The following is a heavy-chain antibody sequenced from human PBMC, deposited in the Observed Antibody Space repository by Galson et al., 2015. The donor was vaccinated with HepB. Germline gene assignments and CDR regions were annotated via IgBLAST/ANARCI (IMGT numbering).Heavy chain of an antibody. CDR3: ARELYCDGDCYRYYYYGMDV. J-gene: IGHJ6*02. D-gene: IGHD2-21*02. CDR1: GFTFSSYA. Sequence: SLRLSCAASGFTFSSYAMHWVRQAPGKGLEWVAVISYDGSNKYYADSVKGRFTISRDNSKNTLYLQMNSLRAEDTAVYYCARELYCDGDCYRYYYYGMDVWGQGTTVTVSS. V-gene: IGHV3-30*04. CDR2: ISYDGSNK.